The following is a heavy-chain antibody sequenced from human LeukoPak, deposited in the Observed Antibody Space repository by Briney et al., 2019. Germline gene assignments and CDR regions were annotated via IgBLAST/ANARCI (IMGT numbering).Heavy chain of an antibody. V-gene: IGHV3-11*01. CDR2: ISSSGSTI. CDR1: GFTFSDYY. J-gene: IGHJ2*01. CDR3: ARDRSTRGYWYFDL. D-gene: IGHD2-2*01. Sequence: PGGSLRLSCAASGFTFSDYYMSWIRQAPGKALEWVSYISSSGSTIYYADSVKGRFTISRDNAKNSLYLQMNSLRAEDTAVYYCARDRSTRGYWYFDLWGRGTLVTVSS.